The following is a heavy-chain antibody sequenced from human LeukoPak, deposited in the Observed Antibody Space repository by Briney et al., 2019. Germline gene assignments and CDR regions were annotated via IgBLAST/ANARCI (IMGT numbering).Heavy chain of an antibody. V-gene: IGHV1-2*02. J-gene: IGHJ5*02. D-gene: IGHD3-16*02. CDR2: INPNSGGT. Sequence: ASVKVSCKASGYTFTGYYMHWVRQAPGQGLEWMGWINPNSGGTNYAQKFQGRVTMTRDTSISTAYMELSRLRSDDTAVYYCARGPVYDYVWGSYRYGGYNWFDPWGQGTLVTVSS. CDR1: GYTFTGYY. CDR3: ARGPVYDYVWGSYRYGGYNWFDP.